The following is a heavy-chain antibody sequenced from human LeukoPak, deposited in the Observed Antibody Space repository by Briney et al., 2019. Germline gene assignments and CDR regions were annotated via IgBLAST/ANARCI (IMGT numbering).Heavy chain of an antibody. CDR2: IYYSGST. CDR1: GGSISSYY. J-gene: IGHJ4*02. CDR3: ATGYYSGGSCLFDY. Sequence: SETLSLTCTVSGGSISSYYWSWIRQPPGKGLEWIGYIYYSGSTNYNPSLKSRVTISVDTSKNQFSLKLSSVTAADTAVYYCATGYYSGGSCLFDYWGQGALVTVSS. V-gene: IGHV4-59*01. D-gene: IGHD2-15*01.